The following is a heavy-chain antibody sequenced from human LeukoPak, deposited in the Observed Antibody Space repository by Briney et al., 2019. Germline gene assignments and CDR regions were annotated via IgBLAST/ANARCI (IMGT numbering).Heavy chain of an antibody. J-gene: IGHJ4*02. CDR1: GGSISCYY. V-gene: IGHV4-59*08. D-gene: IGHD3-16*01. CDR2: IYYSGST. CDR3: ARGGHRLRDPSGD. Sequence: PSETLSLTCTVSGGSISCYYWSWIRQPPGKGLEWIGYIYYSGSTNYNPSLKSRVSISVDKSKNQFSLKLSSVTAADTAVYYCARGGHRLRDPSGDWGQGTLVTVSS.